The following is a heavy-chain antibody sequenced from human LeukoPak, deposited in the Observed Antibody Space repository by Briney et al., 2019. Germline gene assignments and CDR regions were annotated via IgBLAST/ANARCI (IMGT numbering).Heavy chain of an antibody. CDR1: GGSISSYY. D-gene: IGHD2-15*01. Sequence: SETLSLTCTVSGGSISSYYWSWIRQPAGEGLEWIGRIYPSGSTNYNPSLKSRVTMSVDTSKNQFSLKLSSVTAADTAVYYCARGPTPPYWDYYYYMDVWGKGTTVTVSS. J-gene: IGHJ6*03. V-gene: IGHV4-4*07. CDR2: IYPSGST. CDR3: ARGPTPPYWDYYYYMDV.